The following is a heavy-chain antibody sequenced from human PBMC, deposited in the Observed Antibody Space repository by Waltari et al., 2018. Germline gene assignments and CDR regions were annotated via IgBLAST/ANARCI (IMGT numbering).Heavy chain of an antibody. D-gene: IGHD6-19*01. V-gene: IGHV3-48*04. CDR2: LRVSGSTI. CDR3: VRSYRLVYFDL. CDR1: GFTFRSDT. J-gene: IGHJ2*01. Sequence: DGQLVESGGGLVQPGGSLRLSCAASGFTFRSDTMNWVRQAPGKGLEWVAYLRVSGSTIYYSDSVKGRFTISRDNAKNSLYLEMRHLRAEDTAVYFCVRSYRLVYFDLWGPGTLVTVSS.